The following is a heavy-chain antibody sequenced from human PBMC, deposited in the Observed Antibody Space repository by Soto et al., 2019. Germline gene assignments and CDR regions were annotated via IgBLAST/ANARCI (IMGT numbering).Heavy chain of an antibody. D-gene: IGHD6-19*01. V-gene: IGHV5-51*01. Sequence: AGSLKISCNGSGYMFTNDWIGWVRQMPGKGLEWMGIIHGGDSNTRYSPSFDGQVTISTDKSINTAYLQWSSLKASDTAMYYCARRVTSSTGWDYWGQGTLVTVSS. CDR1: GYMFTNDW. J-gene: IGHJ4*02. CDR2: IHGGDSNT. CDR3: ARRVTSSTGWDY.